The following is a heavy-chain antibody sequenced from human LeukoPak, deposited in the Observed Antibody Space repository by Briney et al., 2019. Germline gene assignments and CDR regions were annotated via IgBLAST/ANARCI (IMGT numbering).Heavy chain of an antibody. Sequence: PGGSLRLSCAASGFTFSSYWMSWVRQAPGKGLEWVANIKQDGSEKYYVDSVKGRFTISRDNAKNSLYLQMNSLRAEDTAVYYCARDRGHSYGSGFDYWGQGTLVTVSS. CDR3: ARDRGHSYGSGFDY. CDR1: GFTFSSYW. CDR2: IKQDGSEK. J-gene: IGHJ4*02. D-gene: IGHD5-18*01. V-gene: IGHV3-7*01.